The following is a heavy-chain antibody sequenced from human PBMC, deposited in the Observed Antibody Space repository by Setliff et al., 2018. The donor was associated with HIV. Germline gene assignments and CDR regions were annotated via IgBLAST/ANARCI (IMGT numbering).Heavy chain of an antibody. Sequence: LRLSCAASGFTFSDAWMSWVRQAPGKGLEWVARIKNRANGGTTHYAAPVNGRFTISRDESRDTVYLQMNSLKTEDTAMYYCAKDREYGSGRTDYYYYYGMDVWGQGTTVTVSS. J-gene: IGHJ6*02. D-gene: IGHD3-10*01. V-gene: IGHV3-15*01. CDR1: GFTFSDAW. CDR3: AKDREYGSGRTDYYYYYGMDV. CDR2: IKNRANGGTT.